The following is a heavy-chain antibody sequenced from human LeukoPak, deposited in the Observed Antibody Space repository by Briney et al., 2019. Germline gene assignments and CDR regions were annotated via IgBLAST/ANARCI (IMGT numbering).Heavy chain of an antibody. CDR3: AMGSSWCVNLNAYDY. Sequence: GGSLRLSCAASGFTFSSYAMSWVRQAPGKGLEWVSAISGSGGSTYYADSVKGRFTISRDNSKNTLYLQMNSLRAEDTAVYYCAMGSSWCVNLNAYDYWGQGTLVTVSS. D-gene: IGHD6-13*01. CDR2: ISGSGGST. J-gene: IGHJ4*02. CDR1: GFTFSSYA. V-gene: IGHV3-23*01.